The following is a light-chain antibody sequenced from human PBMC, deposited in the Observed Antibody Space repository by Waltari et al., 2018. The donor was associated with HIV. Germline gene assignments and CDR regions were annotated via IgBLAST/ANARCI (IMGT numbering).Light chain of an antibody. CDR1: NIGSQS. V-gene: IGLV3-21*02. CDR2: DDG. CDR3: QLWDTTSDHPV. J-gene: IGLJ3*02. Sequence: SYVLTQPPSVSVAPGQTARITCGGDNIGSQSVHWYQQKPGQAPLLVVFDDGDRPSGIHERFSGSNSGNTATLTIGRVEAGDEADYYCQLWDTTSDHPVFGGGTKLTVL.